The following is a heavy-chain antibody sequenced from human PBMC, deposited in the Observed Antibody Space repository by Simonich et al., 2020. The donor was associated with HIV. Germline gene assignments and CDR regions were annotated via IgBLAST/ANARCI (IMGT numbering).Heavy chain of an antibody. D-gene: IGHD3-3*01. CDR2: INHRVSI. CDR3: ASGGPRFLEWLSPFDY. CDR1: GWSFSGYY. V-gene: IGHV4-34*01. Sequence: QVQLQQWGAGLLKPSETLSLTCAVYGWSFSGYYWSWIRQPPGKGLEWSGEINHRVSINSNPSLKSRVTISVDTSKNQFSLKLSSVTAADTAVYYCASGGPRFLEWLSPFDYWGQGTLVTVSS. J-gene: IGHJ4*02.